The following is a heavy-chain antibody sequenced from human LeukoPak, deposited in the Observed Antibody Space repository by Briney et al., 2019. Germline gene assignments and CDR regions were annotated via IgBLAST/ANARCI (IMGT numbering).Heavy chain of an antibody. CDR1: GGSISSGGYY. J-gene: IGHJ4*02. D-gene: IGHD6-13*01. CDR2: IYYSGST. Sequence: SETLSLTCTVSGGSISSGGYYWSWIRQHPGKGLEWIGYIYYSGSTYYNPSLKSRVTISVDTSKNQFSLKLSSVTAADTAVYYCARNSKQQLVLDYWGQGTLVTVSS. V-gene: IGHV4-31*03. CDR3: ARNSKQQLVLDY.